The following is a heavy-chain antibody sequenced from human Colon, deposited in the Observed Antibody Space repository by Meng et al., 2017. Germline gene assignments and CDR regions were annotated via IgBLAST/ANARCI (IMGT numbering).Heavy chain of an antibody. Sequence: QVQLQGAGPGLGKPSGTLSLTCAVSGASISSTYWWSWVRQPPGKGLEWIGEVHHSGGTKYNPSLKSRVTISVDESNNQYSLSLTSVTAADTAIYYCGRNGAYSIDPWGRGTLVTVSS. CDR1: GASISSTYW. V-gene: IGHV4-4*02. CDR3: GRNGAYSIDP. J-gene: IGHJ5*02. CDR2: VHHSGGT. D-gene: IGHD2-15*01.